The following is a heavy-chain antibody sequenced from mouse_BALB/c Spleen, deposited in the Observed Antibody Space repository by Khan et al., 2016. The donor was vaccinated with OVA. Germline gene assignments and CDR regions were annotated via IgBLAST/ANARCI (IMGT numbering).Heavy chain of an antibody. J-gene: IGHJ4*01. CDR2: INPTTGYS. CDR3: ARFYYALDD. Sequence: VQLQQSGTELTKPGASVKMSCKASGYTFTNNWMHWLKQRPGQGLEWIGYINPTTGYSDYNQKFKAKATLTADKSSSTVYMPLSSLTSEDSAFYYCARFYYALDDWGQGTSVTVSS. CDR1: GYTFTNNW. V-gene: IGHV1-7*01.